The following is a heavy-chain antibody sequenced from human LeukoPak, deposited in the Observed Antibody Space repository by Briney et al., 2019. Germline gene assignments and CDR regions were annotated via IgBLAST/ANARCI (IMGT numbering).Heavy chain of an antibody. CDR1: GGSISSGGYS. CDR3: AGKDYGDYENFDY. D-gene: IGHD4-17*01. V-gene: IGHV4-30-2*01. Sequence: SETLSLTCAVSGGSISSGGYSWSWIRQPPGKGLEWIGYIYHSGSTYYNPSLKSRVTISVDRSKNQFSLKLSSVTAADTAVYYCAGKDYGDYENFDYWGQGTLVTVSS. CDR2: IYHSGST. J-gene: IGHJ4*02.